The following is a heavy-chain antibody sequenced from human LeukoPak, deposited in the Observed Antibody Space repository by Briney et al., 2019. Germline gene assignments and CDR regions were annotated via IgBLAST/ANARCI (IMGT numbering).Heavy chain of an antibody. CDR2: INHSGST. Sequence: PSETLSLTCAVYGGSFSGYYWSWIRQPPGKGLEWIGEINHSGSTNYNPSIKSRVTISVDTSKNQFSLKLSSVTAADTAVYYCARGGIVGATYDYWGQGTLVTVSS. CDR1: GGSFSGYY. D-gene: IGHD1-26*01. CDR3: ARGGIVGATYDY. J-gene: IGHJ4*02. V-gene: IGHV4-34*01.